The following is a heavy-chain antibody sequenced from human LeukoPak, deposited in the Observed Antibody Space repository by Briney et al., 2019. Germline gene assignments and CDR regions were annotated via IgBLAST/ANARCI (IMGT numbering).Heavy chain of an antibody. J-gene: IGHJ4*02. CDR3: ARTLGWFPFDY. D-gene: IGHD3-10*01. CDR1: SGSMSSYY. V-gene: IGHV4-39*01. CDR2: IYYSGST. Sequence: SETLSLTCTVSSGSMSSYYWGWIRQPPGKGLEWIGSIYYSGSTYYNPSLKSRVTISVDTSKNQFSLKLSSVTAADTAVYYCARTLGWFPFDYWGQGTLVTVSS.